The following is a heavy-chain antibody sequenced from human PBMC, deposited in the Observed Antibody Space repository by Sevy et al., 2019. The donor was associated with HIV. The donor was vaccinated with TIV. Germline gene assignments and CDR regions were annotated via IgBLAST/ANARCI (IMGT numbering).Heavy chain of an antibody. Sequence: GGSLRLSCTASGFAFNTYAMYWVRQAPGKGLEWVSSISTNGNITYYADSVKGRFIVSRDSSKNTVYLQMHSLRVDDTAVYYCAKEATIVVIVAYAFAMWGQGTTVTGSS. CDR3: AKEATIVVIVAYAFAM. CDR1: GFAFNTYA. V-gene: IGHV3-23*01. CDR2: ISTNGNIT. J-gene: IGHJ3*02. D-gene: IGHD5-12*01.